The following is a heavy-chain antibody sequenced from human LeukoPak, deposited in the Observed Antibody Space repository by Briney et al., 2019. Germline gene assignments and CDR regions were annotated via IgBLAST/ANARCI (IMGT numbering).Heavy chain of an antibody. D-gene: IGHD3-16*01. CDR2: ISSSSSYI. CDR3: ARSGGWAAPLGY. J-gene: IGHJ4*02. Sequence: GGSLRLSCAASGFTFSSYSMNWVRQAPGEGLEWVSSISSSSSYIYYGDSVKGRFTISRDNANNSLYLQMNSLRAEDTAVYYCARSGGWAAPLGYWGQGALVTVSS. CDR1: GFTFSSYS. V-gene: IGHV3-21*01.